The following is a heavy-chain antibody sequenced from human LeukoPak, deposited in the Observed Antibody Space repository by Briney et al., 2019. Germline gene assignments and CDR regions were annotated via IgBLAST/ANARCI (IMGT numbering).Heavy chain of an antibody. Sequence: GGSLRLSCAASGFTFSSYAMHWVRQAPGKGLEWVAVISYDGSKKYYADSVKGRFTISRDNSKNTLYLQMNSLRAEDTAVYYCARVKGYCSGGSCSSPKGYYYYGMDVWGQGTTVTVSS. D-gene: IGHD2-15*01. V-gene: IGHV3-30-3*01. CDR1: GFTFSSYA. CDR2: ISYDGSKK. J-gene: IGHJ6*02. CDR3: ARVKGYCSGGSCSSPKGYYYYGMDV.